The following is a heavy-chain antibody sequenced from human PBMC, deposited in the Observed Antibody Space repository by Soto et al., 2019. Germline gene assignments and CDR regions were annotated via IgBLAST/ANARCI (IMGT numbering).Heavy chain of an antibody. CDR1: GYSFTSYW. V-gene: IGHV5-51*01. J-gene: IGHJ6*04. D-gene: IGHD3-9*01. Sequence: PGESLKISCKGSGYSFTSYWIGWVRQMPGKGLEWMGIIYPGDSDTRYSPSFQGQVTISADKSISTAYLQWSSLKASDTAMYYCARPHYDILPVYYYYYGRDVWGKGTTVTVPS. CDR2: IYPGDSDT. CDR3: ARPHYDILPVYYYYYGRDV.